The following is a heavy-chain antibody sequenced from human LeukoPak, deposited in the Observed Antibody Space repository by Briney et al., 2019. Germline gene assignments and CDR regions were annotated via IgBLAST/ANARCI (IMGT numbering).Heavy chain of an antibody. CDR3: ARGLMGTVSDNFFDY. V-gene: IGHV3-21*01. Sequence: GGSLRLSCAASGFTFMTYSTNWVRQAPGMGLEWVSSISSSSSYIYYADSVKGRFTISRDNAKNSLYLQMNSLRAEDTAVYYCARGLMGTVSDNFFDYWGQRTLVTVFS. D-gene: IGHD1-7*01. J-gene: IGHJ4*02. CDR2: ISSSSSYI. CDR1: GFTFMTYS.